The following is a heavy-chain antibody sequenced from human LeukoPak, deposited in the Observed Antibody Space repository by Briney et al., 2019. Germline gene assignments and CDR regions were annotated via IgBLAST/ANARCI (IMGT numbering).Heavy chain of an antibody. CDR3: ARGLMVRGVIMPYFLDY. CDR1: GSSISSGGYY. J-gene: IGHJ4*02. Sequence: SQTLSLTCTVSGSSISSGGYYWSWIRQHSGKGLEWIGYIYYSGSTYYNPSLKSRVTISVDTSKNQFSLRLSSVTAADTAVYYCARGLMVRGVIMPYFLDYWGQGTLVTVSS. D-gene: IGHD3-10*01. CDR2: IYYSGST. V-gene: IGHV4-31*03.